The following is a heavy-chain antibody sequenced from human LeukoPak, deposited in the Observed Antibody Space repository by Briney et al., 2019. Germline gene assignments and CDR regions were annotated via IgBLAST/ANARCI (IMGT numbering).Heavy chain of an antibody. V-gene: IGHV4-39*01. CDR2: IYYSGIT. CDR1: GGSLSSSSYY. CDR3: ATLPAAGTYYYYYGMGV. J-gene: IGHJ6*02. Sequence: SSETQSLTCTVSGGSLSSSSYYWGWIRQPPGKGLEWIGSIYYSGITYYNPSLKSRVTIDIDTFKNYFSLKLSSVTAADTAVYYCATLPAAGTYYYYYGMGVWGQGITVTVSS. D-gene: IGHD6-13*01.